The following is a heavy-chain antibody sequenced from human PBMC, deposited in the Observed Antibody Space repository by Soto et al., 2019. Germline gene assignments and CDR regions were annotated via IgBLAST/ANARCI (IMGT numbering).Heavy chain of an antibody. Sequence: QVQLVESGGGLVKPGGSLRLSCAASGFTFSDYYMSWIRQAPGKGLEWVSYISSSSSYTNYADSVKGRFTISRDNAKNSRYLQMNSLRAEDTAVYYCARGNSGWYLDLDYWGQGTLVTVSS. J-gene: IGHJ4*02. D-gene: IGHD6-19*01. CDR1: GFTFSDYY. CDR3: ARGNSGWYLDLDY. V-gene: IGHV3-11*05. CDR2: ISSSSSYT.